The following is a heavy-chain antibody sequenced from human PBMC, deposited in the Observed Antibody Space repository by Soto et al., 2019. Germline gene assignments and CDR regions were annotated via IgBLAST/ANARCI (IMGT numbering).Heavy chain of an antibody. V-gene: IGHV3-21*01. Sequence: GGSLRLSCAASGFTFSSYSMNWVRQAPGKGLEWVSSISSSSSYIYYADSVKGRFTISRDNAKNSLYLQMNSLRAEDTAVYYCARDSGYSGFWENYYYYGMDVWGQGTTVTVSS. J-gene: IGHJ6*02. CDR1: GFTFSSYS. CDR3: ARDSGYSGFWENYYYYGMDV. CDR2: ISSSSSYI. D-gene: IGHD5-12*01.